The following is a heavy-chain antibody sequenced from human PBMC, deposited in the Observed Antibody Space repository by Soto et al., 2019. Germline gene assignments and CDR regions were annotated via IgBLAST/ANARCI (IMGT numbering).Heavy chain of an antibody. CDR2: VFHTGST. V-gene: IGHV4-4*02. Sequence: QVQLQESGPGLVKTSGTLSLTCAVSGDSISSSSSWWSWVRQSPGKGLEWIGEVFHTGSTNYNPSLKSRLPLSVDKSKNQFSLKLSSVTAADPAVYYCARSLGAAGTALEYWGQGTLVTVSS. J-gene: IGHJ4*02. D-gene: IGHD6-13*01. CDR3: ARSLGAAGTALEY. CDR1: GDSISSSSSW.